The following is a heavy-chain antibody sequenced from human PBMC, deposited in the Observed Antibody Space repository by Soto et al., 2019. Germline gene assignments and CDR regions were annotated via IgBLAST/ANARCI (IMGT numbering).Heavy chain of an antibody. CDR1: GGSISSGGYY. V-gene: IGHV4-31*03. J-gene: IGHJ5*02. Sequence: QVQLQESGPGLVKPSQTLSLTCTVSGGSISSGGYYWSWIRQHPGKGLEWIGYIYYSGSTYYNPSLKSRVAISVDTSKNQFSLKLTSVTAADTAVYYCARGSIFGVVIMFDPWGQGTLVTVSS. CDR3: ARGSIFGVVIMFDP. CDR2: IYYSGST. D-gene: IGHD3-3*01.